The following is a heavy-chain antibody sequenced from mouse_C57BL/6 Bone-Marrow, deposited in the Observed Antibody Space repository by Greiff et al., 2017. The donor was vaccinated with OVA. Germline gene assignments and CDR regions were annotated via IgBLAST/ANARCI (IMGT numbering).Heavy chain of an antibody. CDR1: GYASSSYW. CDR2: IYPGDGDT. V-gene: IGHV1-80*01. J-gene: IGHJ1*03. D-gene: IGHD1-1*01. CDR3: ARYYYGSSYDWYFDV. Sequence: QVQLQQSGAELVKPGASVKISCKASGYASSSYWMNWVKQRPGKGLEWIGQIYPGDGDTNYNGKFKGKATLTADKSSSTAYMQLSSLTSEDSAVYFCARYYYGSSYDWYFDVWGTGTTVTVSS.